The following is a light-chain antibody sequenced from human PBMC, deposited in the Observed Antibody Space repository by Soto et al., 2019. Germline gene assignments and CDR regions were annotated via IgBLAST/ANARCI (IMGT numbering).Light chain of an antibody. V-gene: IGLV1-47*01. J-gene: IGLJ7*01. CDR1: SSNIGSNY. CDR2: RNN. Sequence: QTVVTQPPSASGTPGLRVTISCSGSSSNIGSNYVYWYQQLPGTAPKLLIYRNNQRPSGVPDRFSGSKSGTSASLAISGLRSEDEADYYCAAWDDSLSGPVFGGGTQLTVL. CDR3: AAWDDSLSGPV.